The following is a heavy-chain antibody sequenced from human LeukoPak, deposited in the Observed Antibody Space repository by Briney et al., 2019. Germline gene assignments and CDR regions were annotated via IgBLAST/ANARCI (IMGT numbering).Heavy chain of an antibody. CDR2: ISGRSSTI. D-gene: IGHD1-26*01. J-gene: IGHJ4*02. CDR1: AFTFSDYS. CDR3: ARDRLTSGSYFFDF. Sequence: GGSLRLSCAASAFTFSDYSMNWVRQAPGKGLEWISYISGRSSTIYYADSVRGRFTISRDNAKNSMYLQMNSLRAEDTAVYYCARDRLTSGSYFFDFWGQGTLVTVSS. V-gene: IGHV3-48*01.